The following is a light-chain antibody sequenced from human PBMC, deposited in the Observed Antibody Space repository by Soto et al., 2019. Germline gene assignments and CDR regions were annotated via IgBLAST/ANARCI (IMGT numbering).Light chain of an antibody. Sequence: QSALTQPASVSGSPGQSITISCTGTISDVGGHGYVSWYQQHPGKAPKLMIYEVTYRPSGVSDRFSGSKSGNTASLTISGLQAEDEADYYCSAYAGSNNLGVFGTGTKVTVL. CDR3: SAYAGSNNLGV. J-gene: IGLJ1*01. CDR2: EVT. V-gene: IGLV2-14*01. CDR1: ISDVGGHGY.